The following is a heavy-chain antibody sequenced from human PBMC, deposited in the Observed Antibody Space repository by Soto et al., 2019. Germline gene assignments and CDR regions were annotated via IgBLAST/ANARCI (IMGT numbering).Heavy chain of an antibody. V-gene: IGHV1-18*01. CDR2: ISAYNGHT. D-gene: IGHD6-13*01. CDR3: ARDPLSSGWLNGPFDI. J-gene: IGHJ3*02. CDR1: GYIFTNFA. Sequence: QVQLVQSGAEVKKPGASVKVSCKASGYIFTNFAISWVRQAPGQGLEWMGWISAYNGHTNYAQKLQGRVTMTTDTSTSTAYMELRSLRSDDTAIYYCARDPLSSGWLNGPFDIWGPGTMVTVSS.